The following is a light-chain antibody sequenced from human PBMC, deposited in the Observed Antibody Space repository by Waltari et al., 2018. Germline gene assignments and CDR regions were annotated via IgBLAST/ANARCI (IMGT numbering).Light chain of an antibody. V-gene: IGKV1-33*01. Sequence: DITMTQSPSSLSASGGARATITCQASRDIRNCVIWYQQKPRKAPNLLIDDASNLNTGVPSRFSAGGSGTDFSLSITSLQPEDFATYYCQQCGDLPYTFGQGTKLEIK. J-gene: IGKJ2*01. CDR2: DAS. CDR3: QQCGDLPYT. CDR1: RDIRNC.